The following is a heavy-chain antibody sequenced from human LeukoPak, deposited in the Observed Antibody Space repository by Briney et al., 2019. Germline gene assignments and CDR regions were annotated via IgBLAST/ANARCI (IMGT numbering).Heavy chain of an antibody. CDR2: ISAYNGNT. D-gene: IGHD5-24*01. CDR3: AREGPFRDGYNKYYFDY. V-gene: IGHV1-18*01. CDR1: GYTFTSSG. J-gene: IGHJ4*02. Sequence: ASVKVSCKASGYTFTSSGISWVRQAPGQGLEWMGWISAYNGNTNYAQKLQGRVTMTTDTSTSTAYMELRSLRSDDTAVYYCAREGPFRDGYNKYYFDYWGQGTLVTVSS.